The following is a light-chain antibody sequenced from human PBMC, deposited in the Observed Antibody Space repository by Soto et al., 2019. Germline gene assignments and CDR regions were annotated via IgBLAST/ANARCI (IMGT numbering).Light chain of an antibody. CDR2: DAS. CDR3: QQRSNGFT. CDR1: QSVSSY. Sequence: EIVLTQSPATLSLSPRDTATLSCRASQSVSSYLAWYRQKPGQAPRLLIYDASNRATGIPARFSGSGSGTDFTLTISSLEPEDFAVYYCQQRSNGFTFGPGTRVDIK. V-gene: IGKV3-11*01. J-gene: IGKJ3*01.